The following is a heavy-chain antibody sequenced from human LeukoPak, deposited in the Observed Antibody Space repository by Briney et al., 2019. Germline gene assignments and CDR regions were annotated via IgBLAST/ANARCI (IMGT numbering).Heavy chain of an antibody. V-gene: IGHV3-9*01. J-gene: IGHJ3*02. CDR3: AKSQLAYCSGGSCFDAFDI. CDR2: ISWNSGSI. D-gene: IGHD2-15*01. Sequence: GRSLRLSCAASGFIFDDYAMHWVRQAPGKGLEWVSGISWNSGSIGYADSVKGRFTISRDNAKNSLYLQMNSLRAEDTAVYYCAKSQLAYCSGGSCFDAFDIWGQGTMVTVSS. CDR1: GFIFDDYA.